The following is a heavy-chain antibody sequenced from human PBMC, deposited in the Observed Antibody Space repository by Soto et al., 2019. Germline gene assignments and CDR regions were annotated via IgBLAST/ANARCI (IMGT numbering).Heavy chain of an antibody. CDR3: AHALRRRDCSGGRCYSFDY. J-gene: IGHJ4*02. CDR1: GFSLSTSGVG. CDR2: IYWDDDK. V-gene: IGHV2-5*02. D-gene: IGHD2-15*01. Sequence: QITLKESGPPLVNPTQTLALTCTFSGFSLSTSGVGVGWIRQAPGQALQWLAVIYWDDDKRYRPSLKSRLTIIKDTSKNQVVLVMTNMDPVDTATYYCAHALRRRDCSGGRCYSFDYWGQGTLVTVSS.